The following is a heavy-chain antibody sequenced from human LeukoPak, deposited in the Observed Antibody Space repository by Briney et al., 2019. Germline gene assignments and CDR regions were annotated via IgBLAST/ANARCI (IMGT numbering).Heavy chain of an antibody. Sequence: VASVKVSCKASGFTFTSSAMQWVRQARGQRLEWIGWIVVGSGNTNYAQKFQERVTMTRDTSISTAYMELSRLRSDDTAVYYCACSGSYYRPAFDIWGQGTMVTVSS. CDR1: GFTFTSSA. J-gene: IGHJ3*02. CDR2: IVVGSGNT. CDR3: ACSGSYYRPAFDI. D-gene: IGHD1-26*01. V-gene: IGHV1-58*02.